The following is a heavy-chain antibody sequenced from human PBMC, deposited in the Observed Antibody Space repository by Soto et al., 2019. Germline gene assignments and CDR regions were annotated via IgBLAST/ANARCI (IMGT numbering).Heavy chain of an antibody. CDR3: ARADGGNAAFDY. CDR2: IYHSGST. D-gene: IGHD2-15*01. Sequence: LSLTCAVSGGSISSGGYSWSWIRQPPGKGLEWIGYIYHSGSTYYNPSLKSRVTISEDRSKNQFSLKLSSVTAADTAVYYCARADGGNAAFDYWGQGTLVTVSS. CDR1: GGSISSGGYS. V-gene: IGHV4-30-2*01. J-gene: IGHJ4*02.